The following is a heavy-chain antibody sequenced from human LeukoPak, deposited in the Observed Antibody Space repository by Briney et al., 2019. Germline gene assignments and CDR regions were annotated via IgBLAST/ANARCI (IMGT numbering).Heavy chain of an antibody. CDR1: GYTFTGYY. CDR3: ARSQYVWGSYRYTGWFDP. J-gene: IGHJ5*02. D-gene: IGHD3-16*02. Sequence: ASVKVSCKASGYTFTGYYMHWVRQAPGQGLEWMGWINPNSGGTNYAQKLQGRVTMTTDTSTSTAYMELRSLRSDDTAVYYCARSQYVWGSYRYTGWFDPWGQGTLVTVSS. V-gene: IGHV1-2*02. CDR2: INPNSGGT.